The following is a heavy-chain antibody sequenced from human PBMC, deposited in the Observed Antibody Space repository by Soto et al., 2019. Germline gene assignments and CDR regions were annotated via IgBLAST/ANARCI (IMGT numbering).Heavy chain of an antibody. CDR2: FDPEDGET. J-gene: IGHJ4*02. Sequence: ASVKVSCKVSGYTLTELSMHWVRQAPGKGLEWMGGFDPEDGETIYAQKFQGRVTMTEDTSIRTAYMELSRLRSEDTAVYYCGRTITMLFLAPAYWGQGTLVTVSS. V-gene: IGHV1-24*01. CDR1: GYTLTELS. CDR3: GRTITMLFLAPAY. D-gene: IGHD5-12*01.